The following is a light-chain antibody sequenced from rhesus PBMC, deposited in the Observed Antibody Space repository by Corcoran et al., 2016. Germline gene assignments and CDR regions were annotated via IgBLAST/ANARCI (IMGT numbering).Light chain of an antibody. J-gene: IGKJ2*01. CDR1: QSLLNSEDGNTY. V-gene: IGKV2-104*02. CDR3: IQALEFPYS. CDR2: EVS. Sequence: DIVMTQTPLSLPVTPGEPASISCRSSQSLLNSEDGNTYLDWYLQKPGQSPQLLIYEVSYRASGVPDRFSGSGSDTDFTLKISRVETEDFEIYYCIQALEFPYSFGQGTKVEVK.